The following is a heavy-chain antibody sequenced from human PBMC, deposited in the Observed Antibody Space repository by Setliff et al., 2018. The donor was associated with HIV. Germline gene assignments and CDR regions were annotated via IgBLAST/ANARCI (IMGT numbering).Heavy chain of an antibody. CDR1: GGSISSSRYY. CDR3: ARHVEYSVRGGITHYYNHYMDV. V-gene: IGHV4-39*01. D-gene: IGHD3-10*01. CDR2: IYYSGTN. Sequence: SETLSLTCTVSGGSISSSRYYWGWIRQPPGKGLEWIGRIYYSGTNQYNPSLTGRVTMSLDKSKNQFSLKMSSVTAADTAVFYCARHVEYSVRGGITHYYNHYMDVWGKGTTVTVSS. J-gene: IGHJ6*03.